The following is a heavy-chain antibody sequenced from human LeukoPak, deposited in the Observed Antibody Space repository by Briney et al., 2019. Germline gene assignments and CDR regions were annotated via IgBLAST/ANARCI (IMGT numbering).Heavy chain of an antibody. CDR1: GFTVSSNY. J-gene: IGHJ4*02. CDR3: ARADAAAGTMSFDY. D-gene: IGHD6-13*01. Sequence: PGGSLRLSCAASGFTVSSNYMSWVRQAPGKGLEWVSVIYSGGSTYYADSVKGRFTISRHNSKNTLYLQMNSLRAEDTAVYYCARADAAAGTMSFDYWGQGTLVTVSS. V-gene: IGHV3-53*04. CDR2: IYSGGST.